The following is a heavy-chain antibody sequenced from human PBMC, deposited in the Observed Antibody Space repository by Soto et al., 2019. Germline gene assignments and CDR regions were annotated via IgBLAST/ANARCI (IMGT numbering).Heavy chain of an antibody. Sequence: GGSLRLSCTASGYTFSTYWMHWVRQAPGMGLVWVSRITSDGSGTNYADSVKGRFTISRDNAKNTLYLQMNSLRAEDTAVYYCARSNFGPDYWGQGTLVTVSS. CDR2: ITSDGSGT. CDR1: GYTFSTYW. D-gene: IGHD3-10*01. V-gene: IGHV3-74*01. J-gene: IGHJ4*02. CDR3: ARSNFGPDY.